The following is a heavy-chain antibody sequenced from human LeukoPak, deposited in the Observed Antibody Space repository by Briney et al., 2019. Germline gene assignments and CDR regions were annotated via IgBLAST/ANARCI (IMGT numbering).Heavy chain of an antibody. Sequence: ASVKVSCTASGYTFTGYYMHWVRQAPGQGLEWMGRINPNSGGTNYAQKFQGRVTMTRDTSISTAYMELSRLRSDDTAVYYCAAVGAMGEDFDYWGQGTLVTVSS. CDR3: AAVGAMGEDFDY. D-gene: IGHD1-26*01. V-gene: IGHV1-2*06. CDR2: INPNSGGT. CDR1: GYTFTGYY. J-gene: IGHJ4*02.